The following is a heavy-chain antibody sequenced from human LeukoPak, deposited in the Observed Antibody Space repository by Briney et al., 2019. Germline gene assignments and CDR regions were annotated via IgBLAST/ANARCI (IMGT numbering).Heavy chain of an antibody. V-gene: IGHV3-74*01. J-gene: IGHJ4*02. CDR1: GFTFSSSW. Sequence: GGSLRLSCAASGFTFSSSWMHWVRHVPGKGLVWVSHISPDGSYTDYADSVKGRFIISRDNAKNTMSLQMNSLRAEDTAVYYCVRDLSFSPDSWGQGTLVSVSS. CDR3: VRDLSFSPDS. CDR2: ISPDGSYT.